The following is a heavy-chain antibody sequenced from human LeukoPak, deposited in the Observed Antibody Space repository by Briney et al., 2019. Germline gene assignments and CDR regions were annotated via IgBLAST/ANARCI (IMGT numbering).Heavy chain of an antibody. CDR1: GGSISSYY. CDR2: IYYSGST. D-gene: IGHD4-17*01. V-gene: IGHV4-59*01. Sequence: SETLSLTCTVSGGSISSYYWSWIRQPPGKGLEWIGYIYYSGSTNYNLSLKSRVTISVDTSKNQFSLKLSSVTAADTAVYYCARVGIPDLMDGDLNWFDPWGQGTLVTVSS. CDR3: ARVGIPDLMDGDLNWFDP. J-gene: IGHJ5*02.